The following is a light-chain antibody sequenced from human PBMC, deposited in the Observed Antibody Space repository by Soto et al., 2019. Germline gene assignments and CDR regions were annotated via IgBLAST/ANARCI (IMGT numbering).Light chain of an antibody. CDR2: HDD. V-gene: IGLV1-36*01. CDR1: SSNIGENY. Sequence: QSVLTQPPSVSAAPRQRVAISCSGSSSNIGENYVNWYQQLPGKAPKLLIYHDDLLSAGVSDRFSGSKSGTSASLAISDLQSEDEADYYCAAWDDSLDGHVFGGGTKVTVL. CDR3: AAWDDSLDGHV. J-gene: IGLJ3*02.